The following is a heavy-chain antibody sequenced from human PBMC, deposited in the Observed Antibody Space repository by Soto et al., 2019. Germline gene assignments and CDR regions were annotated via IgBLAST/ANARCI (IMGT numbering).Heavy chain of an antibody. J-gene: IGHJ6*03. CDR3: AKGSTSIYYYYMDV. Sequence: GGSLRLSCVASGFTFSNFAMRWVRQALEKGLEWVSAITYSGETTFYADSVKGRFTVSRDNSKKTLYLQMTSLSVEDTAVYYCAKGSTSIYYYYMDVWGKGTTVTVSS. CDR1: GFTFSNFA. CDR2: ITYSGETT. V-gene: IGHV3-23*01.